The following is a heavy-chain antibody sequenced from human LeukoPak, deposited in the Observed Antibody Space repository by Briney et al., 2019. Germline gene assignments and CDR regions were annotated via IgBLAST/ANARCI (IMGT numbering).Heavy chain of an antibody. CDR1: GGSISSSSYY. CDR2: VYYSGST. Sequence: SETLSLTCTVSGGSISSSSYYWGWIRQPPGKGLEWIGSVYYSGSTYYNPSLKSRVTISVDTSKNQFSLKLSSVTAADTAVYYCARVAGSTIVVVPAAIGGYYYYYMDVWGKGTTDTVSS. D-gene: IGHD2-2*02. J-gene: IGHJ6*03. CDR3: ARVAGSTIVVVPAAIGGYYYYYMDV. V-gene: IGHV4-39*07.